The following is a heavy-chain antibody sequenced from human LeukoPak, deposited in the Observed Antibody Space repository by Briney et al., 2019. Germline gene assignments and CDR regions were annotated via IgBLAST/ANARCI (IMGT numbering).Heavy chain of an antibody. J-gene: IGHJ4*02. CDR2: INHSGST. D-gene: IGHD6-6*01. CDR1: GGSFSGYY. Sequence: SETLSLTCAVYGGSFSGYYWSWIRQPPGKGLEWIGEINHSGSTNYNPSLKSRVTMSVDTSKNQFSLKLSSVAAADTAVYYCARGPLRSIGYYFDYWGQGTLVTVSS. V-gene: IGHV4-34*01. CDR3: ARGPLRSIGYYFDY.